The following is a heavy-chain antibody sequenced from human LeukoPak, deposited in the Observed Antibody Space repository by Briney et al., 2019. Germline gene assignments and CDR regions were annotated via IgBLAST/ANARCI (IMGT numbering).Heavy chain of an antibody. J-gene: IGHJ4*02. D-gene: IGHD3-22*01. Sequence: PSETLSLTCTVSGGSISSYYWSWIRQPPGKGLEWIGSIYYSGSTYYNSSLKSRVTISGDTSKNQFSLKLSSVTAADTAVYYCARHGRGYYDSSGYYYDSFDYWGQGNLVTVSS. CDR2: IYYSGST. CDR3: ARHGRGYYDSSGYYYDSFDY. V-gene: IGHV4-39*01. CDR1: GGSISSYY.